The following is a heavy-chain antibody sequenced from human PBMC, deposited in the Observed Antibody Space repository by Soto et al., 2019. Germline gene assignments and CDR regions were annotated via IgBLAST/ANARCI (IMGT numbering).Heavy chain of an antibody. D-gene: IGHD5-12*01. CDR3: ARQYSWFDP. J-gene: IGHJ5*02. CDR2: IYYSGST. CDR1: GGSISSSSYY. V-gene: IGHV4-39*01. Sequence: PSETLSLTCTVSGGSISSSSYYWGWIRQPPGKGLEWIGSIYYSGSTYYNPSLKSRVTISVDTSKNQFSLKLSSVTAADTAVYYCARQYSWFDPWGQGTLVTVSS.